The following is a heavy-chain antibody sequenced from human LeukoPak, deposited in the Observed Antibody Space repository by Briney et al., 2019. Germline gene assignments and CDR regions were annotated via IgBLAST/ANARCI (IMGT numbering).Heavy chain of an antibody. Sequence: GSLRLSCAGSGFTFSRYAMHWVRQAPGKGLEWMAVISDDGKNKAYGDAVVGRFTISRDNSKNTVFVQMNFLRAEDTAVYYCARDRGYSGSSLFDNWGQGTLVTVSS. CDR1: GFTFSRYA. CDR2: ISDDGKNK. D-gene: IGHD1-26*01. J-gene: IGHJ4*02. CDR3: ARDRGYSGSSLFDN. V-gene: IGHV3-30*03.